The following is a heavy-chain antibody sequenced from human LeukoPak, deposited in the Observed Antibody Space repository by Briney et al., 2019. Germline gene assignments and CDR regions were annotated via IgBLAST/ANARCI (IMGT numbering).Heavy chain of an antibody. V-gene: IGHV4-34*01. CDR1: GGSFSGYY. Sequence: SETLSLTCAVYGGSFSGYYWSWIRQPPGKGLEWIGEINHSGSTNYNPSLKSRVTISVDTSKNQFSLKLSSVTAADTAVCYCACGSRYSYYGMDVGGQGTTVTVSS. CDR2: INHSGST. J-gene: IGHJ6*02. CDR3: ACGSRYSYYGMDV.